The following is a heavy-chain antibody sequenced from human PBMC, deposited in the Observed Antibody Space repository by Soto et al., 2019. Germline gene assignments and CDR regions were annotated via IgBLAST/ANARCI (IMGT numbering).Heavy chain of an antibody. CDR1: GFTFSSYA. Sequence: QVQLVESGGGVVQPGRSLRLSCAASGFTFSSYAMHWVRQAPVKGLEWVAVISYDGSNKYYADSVKGRFTISRDNSKNTLYLQMNSLRAEDTAVYYCARDLAEYSSGWAGAGDYWGQGTLVTVSS. J-gene: IGHJ4*02. V-gene: IGHV3-30-3*01. CDR3: ARDLAEYSSGWAGAGDY. D-gene: IGHD6-19*01. CDR2: ISYDGSNK.